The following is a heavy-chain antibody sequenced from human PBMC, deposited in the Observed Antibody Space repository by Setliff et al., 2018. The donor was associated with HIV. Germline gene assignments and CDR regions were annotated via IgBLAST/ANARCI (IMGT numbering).Heavy chain of an antibody. CDR2: MYISGST. D-gene: IGHD1-1*01. J-gene: IGHJ6*02. CDR3: ATSHPLPIPPPGTKTFQDYSIDV. V-gene: IGHV4-4*07. CDR1: GDSSSSYY. Sequence: SETLSLTCTVSGDSSSSYYCNWIRQPAGKGLEWIGHMYISGSTNYNPSLKSRVTMSLDTPKNQFSLKLSSVTAADTAIYYCATSHPLPIPPPGTKTFQDYSIDVWGRGTSVTVSS.